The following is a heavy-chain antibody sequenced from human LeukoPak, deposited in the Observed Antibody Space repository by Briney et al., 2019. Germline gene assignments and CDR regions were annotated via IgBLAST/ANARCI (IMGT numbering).Heavy chain of an antibody. CDR1: GFTFSSYS. V-gene: IGHV3-48*01. D-gene: IGHD6-13*01. CDR2: ISSSSSTI. Sequence: GGSLRLSCAASGFTFSSYSMNWVRQAPGKGLEWVSYISSSSSTIYYADSVKGRFTISRDNAKNSLYLQMNSLRAEDTAVYYCATDSSSWSKIFDYWGQGTLVTVSS. J-gene: IGHJ4*02. CDR3: ATDSSSWSKIFDY.